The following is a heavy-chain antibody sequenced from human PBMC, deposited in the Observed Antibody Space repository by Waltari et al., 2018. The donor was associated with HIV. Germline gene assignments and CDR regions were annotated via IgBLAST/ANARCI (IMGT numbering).Heavy chain of an antibody. V-gene: IGHV3-9*01. CDR2: ISWDSGTV. CDR1: GFTFDDYA. J-gene: IGHJ2*01. Sequence: EVQLVESGGGLVQPGRSLRLSCAASGFTFDDYAMHWVRQVPGEGLGLVSGISWDSGTVGYADSVKGRFTISRDNAKNSLYLQMNSLRAEDTALYYCAKDKRSGYGGNSVWYFDLWGRGTLVTVSS. D-gene: IGHD4-17*01. CDR3: AKDKRSGYGGNSVWYFDL.